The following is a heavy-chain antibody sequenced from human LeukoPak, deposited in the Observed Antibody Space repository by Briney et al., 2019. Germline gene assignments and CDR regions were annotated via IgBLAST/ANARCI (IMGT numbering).Heavy chain of an antibody. CDR1: EYIFTTYY. V-gene: IGHV7-4-1*02. CDR3: ARAQSSSWLR. D-gene: IGHD6-13*01. Sequence: GASVKVSCKASEYIFTTYYIHWVRQAPGQGLEWMGWINTNTGNPTYAQGFTGRFVFSLDTSVSTAYLQISSLKAEDTAVYYCARAQSSSWLRWGQGTLVTVSS. CDR2: INTNTGNP. J-gene: IGHJ4*02.